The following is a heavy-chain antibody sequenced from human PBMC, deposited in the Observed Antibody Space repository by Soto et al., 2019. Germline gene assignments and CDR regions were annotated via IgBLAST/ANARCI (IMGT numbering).Heavy chain of an antibody. J-gene: IGHJ4*02. V-gene: IGHV3-7*01. CDR2: MNQDGSDR. Sequence: EVQLVESGGGLVQPGGSLRLSCAASGFTFSSHYMSWVRQAPGKGLEWVANMNQDGSDRRYVDSVKGRFTISRDNAKNSLYLQMNSLRAEDTAVYYCARVEIGSYDYWGQGNLVTVSS. D-gene: IGHD1-26*01. CDR1: GFTFSSHY. CDR3: ARVEIGSYDY.